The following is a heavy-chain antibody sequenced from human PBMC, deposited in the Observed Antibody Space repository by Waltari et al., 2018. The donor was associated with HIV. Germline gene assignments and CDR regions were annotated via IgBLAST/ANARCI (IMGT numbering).Heavy chain of an antibody. Sequence: QLQVVRSRAEAKKPGASVKVSCKASGSTFSSHYLHWVRQAPGQGLEWMGIINPSGGSTSYAQKFQGRVTMTRDTSTSTVYMELSSLRSEDTAVYYCARASISPRWFGSPGDYWGQGTLVTVSS. CDR3: ARASISPRWFGSPGDY. CDR1: GSTFSSHY. CDR2: INPSGGST. J-gene: IGHJ4*02. V-gene: IGHV1-46*01. D-gene: IGHD3-10*01.